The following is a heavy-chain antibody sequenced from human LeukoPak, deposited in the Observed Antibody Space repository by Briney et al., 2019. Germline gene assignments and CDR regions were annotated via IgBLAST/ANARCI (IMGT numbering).Heavy chain of an antibody. J-gene: IGHJ6*02. Sequence: GGSLRLSCVGSGFIFSDYEMNWVRQAPGKGLEWLPYIDSRGSFGSTIYYADSVKGRFTISRDNSKNTLYLQMSSLRAEDTAVYFCVRGYSFGPYGMDVWGQGTTVTVSS. V-gene: IGHV3-48*03. CDR2: IDSRGSFGSTI. D-gene: IGHD2-15*01. CDR1: GFIFSDYE. CDR3: VRGYSFGPYGMDV.